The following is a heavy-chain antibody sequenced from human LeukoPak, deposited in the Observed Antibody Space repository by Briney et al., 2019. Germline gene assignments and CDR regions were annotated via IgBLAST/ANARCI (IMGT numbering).Heavy chain of an antibody. J-gene: IGHJ4*02. Sequence: PGGSLRLSCAASGFTFSNYAMGWVRQAPGKGLEWVSSISGTGGTTYYADSVKGRFTISRDNDNSKNTLYLQMNSLRAEDTAVYYCASPGTFWSGYLLGTFFDYWGQGTLVTVSS. CDR2: ISGTGGTT. D-gene: IGHD3-3*01. V-gene: IGHV3-23*01. CDR1: GFTFSNYA. CDR3: ASPGTFWSGYLLGTFFDY.